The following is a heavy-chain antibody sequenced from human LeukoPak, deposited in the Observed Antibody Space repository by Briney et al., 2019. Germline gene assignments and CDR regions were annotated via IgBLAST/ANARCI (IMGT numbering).Heavy chain of an antibody. D-gene: IGHD3-3*01. Sequence: SQTLSLTCTVSGGSISSGGDCWSWIRQHPGKGLGWIGYIYYSRSTYYYPSLKSRVTISVDTSKNQFSLKLSSVTAADTAVYYCARFTIDGNWFDPWGQGTLVTVSS. J-gene: IGHJ5*02. CDR2: IYYSRST. CDR3: ARFTIDGNWFDP. CDR1: GGSISSGGDC. V-gene: IGHV4-31*03.